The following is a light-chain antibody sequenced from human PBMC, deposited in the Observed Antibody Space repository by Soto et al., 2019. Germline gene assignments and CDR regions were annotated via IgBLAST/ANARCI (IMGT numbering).Light chain of an antibody. Sequence: DIQMTQSPSTLSASVGDRVTITCRASQSIRSWLAWYQQKRGKAPQLLIYDASSLESGVPSRFSGSGSGTEFTLTISSLQPDDFASYYCQQYTDSLYTFGQGTKLEIK. CDR2: DAS. CDR3: QQYTDSLYT. CDR1: QSIRSW. V-gene: IGKV1-5*01. J-gene: IGKJ2*01.